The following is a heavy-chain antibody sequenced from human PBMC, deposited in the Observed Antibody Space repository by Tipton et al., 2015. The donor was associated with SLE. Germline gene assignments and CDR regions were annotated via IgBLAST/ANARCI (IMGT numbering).Heavy chain of an antibody. V-gene: IGHV5-51*03. CDR1: GYSFTSYW. Sequence: VQLVQSGAEVKKPGESLKISCKGSGYSFTSYWIGWVRQMPGKGLEWMGIIYPGDSDTRYSPSFQGQVTISADKSISTAYLQWSSLKASDTAMYYCARLSGRPGYCSGGSCYGLDYWGQGTLVTVSS. D-gene: IGHD2-15*01. CDR2: IYPGDSDT. J-gene: IGHJ4*02. CDR3: ARLSGRPGYCSGGSCYGLDY.